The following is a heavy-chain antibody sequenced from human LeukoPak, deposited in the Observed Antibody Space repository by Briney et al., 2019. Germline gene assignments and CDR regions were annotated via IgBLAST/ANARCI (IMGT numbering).Heavy chain of an antibody. V-gene: IGHV3-74*01. D-gene: IGHD5-18*01. J-gene: IGHJ4*02. CDR3: AREGRGYSYAFEY. CDR1: GFTFSSYW. CDR2: MSPDGSST. Sequence: GGSLTLSCAASGFTFSSYWMHWVRRVPAQGLMWVSRMSPDGSSTTYADSVQGRFTISRDNAKNTQYLQMHSLRAEDTAVYYCAREGRGYSYAFEYWGQGTLVTVSS.